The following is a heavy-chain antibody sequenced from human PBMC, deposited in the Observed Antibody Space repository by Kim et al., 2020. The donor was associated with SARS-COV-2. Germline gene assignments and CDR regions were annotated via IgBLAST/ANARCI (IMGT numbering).Heavy chain of an antibody. V-gene: IGHV4-34*01. CDR3: ARGYDYGDPFDAFDI. Sequence: SETLSLTCAVYGGSFSGYYWSWIRQPPGKGLEWIGKINHSGSTNYSPSLKSRVTISVDTSKNQFSLKLSPVTAADTAVYYCARGYDYGDPFDAFDIWGQGTMVTVSS. CDR2: INHSGST. D-gene: IGHD4-17*01. CDR1: GGSFSGYY. J-gene: IGHJ3*02.